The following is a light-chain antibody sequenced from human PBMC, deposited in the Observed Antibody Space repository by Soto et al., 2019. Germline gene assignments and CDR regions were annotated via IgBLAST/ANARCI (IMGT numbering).Light chain of an antibody. Sequence: DVVLTQTPLSSPVNLGQPASISCRSSESLVHSDGNTYLSWLQQRPGQPPRLLIYQISNRFSGVPDKFSGSVAGKDFTLKISRVEPEDVGVYYCMQVTHFPRTFGQGTKVEI. CDR2: QIS. V-gene: IGKV2-24*01. CDR1: ESLVHSDGNTY. J-gene: IGKJ1*01. CDR3: MQVTHFPRT.